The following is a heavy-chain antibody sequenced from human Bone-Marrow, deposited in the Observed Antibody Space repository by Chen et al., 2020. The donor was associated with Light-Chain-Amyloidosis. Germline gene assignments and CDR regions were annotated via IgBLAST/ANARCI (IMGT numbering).Heavy chain of an antibody. CDR1: GYTFPNYW. Sequence: EVQLEQSGPEVKKPGESLKISCKGSGYTFPNYWIGWVRQMPGKGLEWMGVIYPDDSCARLSPAFGGQGNHSAGKANPTAFLERRGLEGLGHAKYYWGGRGDGYHLDYWGQGTLVTVSS. J-gene: IGHJ4*02. CDR2: IYPDDSCA. D-gene: IGHD5-12*01. V-gene: IGHV5-51*01. CDR3: GGRGDGYHLDY.